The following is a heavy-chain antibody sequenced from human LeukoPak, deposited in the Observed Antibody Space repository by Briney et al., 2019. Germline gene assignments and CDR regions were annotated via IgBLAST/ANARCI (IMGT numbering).Heavy chain of an antibody. CDR1: GLTFISYW. D-gene: IGHD2-15*01. V-gene: IGHV3-7*01. CDR3: ASPSAATVHALDY. J-gene: IGHJ4*02. CDR2: IKQDGSEK. Sequence: GGSLRLSCAASGLTFISYWLSWVRQAPGKGLEWVANIKQDGSEKYYVDSVKGRFTISRDNAKNSLYLQMNSLRAEDTAVYYCASPSAATVHALDYWGQGTLVTVSS.